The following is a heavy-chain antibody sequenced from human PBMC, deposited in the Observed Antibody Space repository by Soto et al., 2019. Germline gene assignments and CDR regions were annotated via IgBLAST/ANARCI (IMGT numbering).Heavy chain of an antibody. CDR3: AKEWFGEFNCFDP. CDR2: ISGSGGST. D-gene: IGHD3-10*01. V-gene: IGHV3-23*01. J-gene: IGHJ5*02. Sequence: EVQLLESGGGLVQPGGSLRLSCAASGFTFSSYAMSWVRQAPGKGLEWVSAISGSGGSTYYADSVKGRFTISRDNSKKPLYQKMNSRRAEDTAVYYGAKEWFGEFNCFDPWGQGTLVTVPS. CDR1: GFTFSSYA.